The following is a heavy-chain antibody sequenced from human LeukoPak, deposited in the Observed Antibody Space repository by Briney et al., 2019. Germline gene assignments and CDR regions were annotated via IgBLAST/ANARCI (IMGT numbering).Heavy chain of an antibody. Sequence: PETLSLTCTVSGGSISSYYWSWIRQPPGKGLEWIGYIYYSGSTNYNPSLKSRVTISVDTSKNQFSLKLSSVTAADTAVYYCARGNWNDGSMDVWGQGTTVTVSS. CDR2: IYYSGST. CDR1: GGSISSYY. CDR3: ARGNWNDGSMDV. J-gene: IGHJ6*02. D-gene: IGHD1-1*01. V-gene: IGHV4-59*08.